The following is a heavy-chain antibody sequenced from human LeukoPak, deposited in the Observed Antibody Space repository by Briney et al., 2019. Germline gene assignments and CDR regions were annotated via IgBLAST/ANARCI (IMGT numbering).Heavy chain of an antibody. J-gene: IGHJ4*02. CDR2: IGSGSSPI. Sequence: GESLRPSCVASGFTFSAFGMNWVRQAPGKGLEWVSYIGSGSSPIYYADSVKGRFTMSRDNAKNSLYLQMNSLRDEDAAVYYCARASRSGYDSWGQGTLVTVSS. V-gene: IGHV3-48*02. D-gene: IGHD3-22*01. CDR3: ARASRSGYDS. CDR1: GFTFSAFG.